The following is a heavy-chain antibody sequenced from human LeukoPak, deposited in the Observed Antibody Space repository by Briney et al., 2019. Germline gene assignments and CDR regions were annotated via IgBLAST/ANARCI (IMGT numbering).Heavy chain of an antibody. J-gene: IGHJ5*02. CDR3: AIYGSGSQGWFDP. Sequence: PGGSLRLSCAASGFTFSSYWMSWVRQAPGKGLEWVSSISSSSSYIYYADSVKGRFTISRDNAKNSLYLQMNSLRAEDTAVYYCAIYGSGSQGWFDPWGQGTLVTVSS. D-gene: IGHD3-10*01. CDR2: ISSSSSYI. V-gene: IGHV3-21*01. CDR1: GFTFSSYW.